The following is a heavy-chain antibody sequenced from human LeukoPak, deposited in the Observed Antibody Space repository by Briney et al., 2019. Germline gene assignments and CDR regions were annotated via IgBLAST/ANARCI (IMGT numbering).Heavy chain of an antibody. J-gene: IGHJ4*02. Sequence: GSSVKVSCKASGGTFSSYAISWVRQAPGQGLEWMGRIIPILGIANYAQKFQGRVTITADKSTSTAYMELSSLRSEDTAVYYCARDHGTRSSPTMIVVDYFDYWGQGTLVSVSS. CDR2: IIPILGIA. V-gene: IGHV1-69*04. CDR3: ARDHGTRSSPTMIVVDYFDY. D-gene: IGHD3-22*01. CDR1: GGTFSSYA.